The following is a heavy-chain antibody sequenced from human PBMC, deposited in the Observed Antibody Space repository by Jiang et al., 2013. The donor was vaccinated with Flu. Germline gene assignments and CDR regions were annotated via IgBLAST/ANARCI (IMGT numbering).Heavy chain of an antibody. J-gene: IGHJ6*02. V-gene: IGHV2-70*11. CDR2: IDWDDDK. D-gene: IGHD4-11*01. Sequence: KPTQTLTLTCTFSGFSLSTSGMCVSWIRQPPGKALEWLARIDWDDDKYYSTSLKTRLTISKDTSKNQVVLTMTNMDPVDTATYYCARTTIDYSPHYGMDVWGQGTTVTVSS. CDR1: GFSLSTSGMC. CDR3: ARTTIDYSPHYGMDV.